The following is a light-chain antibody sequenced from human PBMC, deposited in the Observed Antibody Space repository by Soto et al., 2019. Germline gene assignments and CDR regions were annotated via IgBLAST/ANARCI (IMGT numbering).Light chain of an antibody. Sequence: DIQMTQSPSTLSASVGDRVTITCRASLSISNWLAWYQQKPGKAPKLLIYRASNLEGGVPSRFSGSGSGTEFTLTISTLQPDDFATYYCLQYNTYSGTFGQGTKVEIK. CDR3: LQYNTYSGT. CDR2: RAS. J-gene: IGKJ1*01. V-gene: IGKV1-5*03. CDR1: LSISNW.